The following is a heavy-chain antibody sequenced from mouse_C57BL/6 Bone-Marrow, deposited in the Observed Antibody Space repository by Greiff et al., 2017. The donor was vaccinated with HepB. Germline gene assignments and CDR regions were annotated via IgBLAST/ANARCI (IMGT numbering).Heavy chain of an antibody. J-gene: IGHJ4*01. CDR3: TTYYYGSSYGYYYAMDY. D-gene: IGHD1-1*01. CDR2: IDPENGDT. V-gene: IGHV14-4*01. Sequence: VQLQQSGAELVRPGASVKLSCTASGFNIKDDYMHWVKQRPEQGLEWIGWIDPENGDTEYASKFQGKATITADTSSNTAYLQLSSLTSEDTAVYYCTTYYYGSSYGYYYAMDYWGQGTSVTVSS. CDR1: GFNIKDDY.